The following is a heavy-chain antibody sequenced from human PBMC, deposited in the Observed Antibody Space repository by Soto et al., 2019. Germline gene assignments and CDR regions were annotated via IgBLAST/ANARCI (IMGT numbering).Heavy chain of an antibody. CDR2: ISSRSDI. Sequence: GGSLRLSCVGSGFTFSTYSINWVRQAPGKGLEWVSSISSRSDIYYADSVKGRFTIFRDNAKNAVSLQMNSLRAEDTAVYYCAREYTAWPLAYGLDVWGQGTTVTVCS. J-gene: IGHJ6*02. CDR1: GFTFSTYS. CDR3: AREYTAWPLAYGLDV. D-gene: IGHD2-2*02. V-gene: IGHV3-21*01.